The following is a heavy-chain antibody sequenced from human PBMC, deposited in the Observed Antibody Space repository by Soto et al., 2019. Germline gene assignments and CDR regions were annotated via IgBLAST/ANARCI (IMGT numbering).Heavy chain of an antibody. CDR3: ARAPTYYGSAFDY. V-gene: IGHV1-3*01. CDR2: INAGNGNT. D-gene: IGHD3-10*01. J-gene: IGHJ4*02. CDR1: GYTFTSYA. Sequence: ASVKVSCKASGYTFTSYAMHWVRQAPGQRLEWMGWINAGNGNTKYSQKFQGRVTITRDTSASTAYMELSSLRSEDTAVYYCARAPTYYGSAFDYWGQGTLVTVSS.